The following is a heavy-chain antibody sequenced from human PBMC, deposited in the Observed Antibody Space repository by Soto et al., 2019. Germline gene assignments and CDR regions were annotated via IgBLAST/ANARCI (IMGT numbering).Heavy chain of an antibody. D-gene: IGHD4-4*01. V-gene: IGHV5-51*01. Sequence: GESLKIPCKGSGYSFTSYWIGWVRQMPWKGLEWMGIIWPDDSDTRYSPSFHGQVTISVDTSINTAYVQWSSLNASDTAMYYCVRNGKLDDNSNVFDNWAKGTPVTVAS. CDR1: GYSFTSYW. CDR2: IWPDDSDT. J-gene: IGHJ4*02. CDR3: VRNGKLDDNSNVFDN.